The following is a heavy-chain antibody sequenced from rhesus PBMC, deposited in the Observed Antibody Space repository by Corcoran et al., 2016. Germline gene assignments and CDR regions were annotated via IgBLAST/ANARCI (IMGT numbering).Heavy chain of an antibody. J-gene: IGHJ4*01. CDR2: IYGSSTST. CDR1: GGSISDTYR. Sequence: QVQLQESGPGVVKPSETLSLTCAVSGGSISDTYRWSWIRQPPGKGLEWVGYIYGSSTSTTYNPSLKSRVTISQDTSKNQFSLKLSSVTAADTAVYYCARDHWGSSYDYWGQGVLVTVSS. D-gene: IGHD6-43*01. CDR3: ARDHWGSSYDY. V-gene: IGHV4S10*01.